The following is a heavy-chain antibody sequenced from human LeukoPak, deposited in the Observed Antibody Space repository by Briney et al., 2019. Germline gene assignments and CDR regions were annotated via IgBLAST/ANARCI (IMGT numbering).Heavy chain of an antibody. V-gene: IGHV1-18*01. J-gene: IGHJ4*02. CDR1: GYTFTSYA. Sequence: GASVKVSCKASGYTFTSYAMHWVRQAPGQRLEWMGWISTYNGYTNYAQNLQGRVTMTTDTSTSTAYMDLRSLRSDDTAVYYCARVGITMVRGVIRTYYFDYWGQGTLVTVSS. CDR2: ISTYNGYT. D-gene: IGHD3-10*01. CDR3: ARVGITMVRGVIRTYYFDY.